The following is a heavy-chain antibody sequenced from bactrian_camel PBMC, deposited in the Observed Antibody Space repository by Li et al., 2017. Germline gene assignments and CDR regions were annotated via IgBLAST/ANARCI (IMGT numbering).Heavy chain of an antibody. CDR3: AAEDYNDCVEGLDEFND. CDR2: LYTRDGAT. V-gene: IGHV3S36*01. D-gene: IGHD4*01. CDR1: EYTYVNYC. J-gene: IGHJ4*01. Sequence: VQLVESGGDSVQSGGSLRLSCVASEYTYVNYCMGWFRQAEGKEREGITKLYTRDGATYYAESVKGRFTTSLDTAKNTLYLQMNSLTPEDTGMYYCAAEDYNDCVEGLDEFNDWGQGTQVTVS.